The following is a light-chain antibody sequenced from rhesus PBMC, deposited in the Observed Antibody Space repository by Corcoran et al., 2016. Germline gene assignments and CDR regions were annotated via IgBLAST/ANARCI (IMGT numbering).Light chain of an antibody. Sequence: DIQMTQSPSSLSASVGDTVTITCRASQSISSWFALYQQKPGKAPKLLIYKSLSLQSGVPSRFSGSGAGTDFTLTISSLQSENFAPYYFQQYTSSPWTFGHGTKVEIK. J-gene: IGKJ1*01. V-gene: IGKV1-22*01. CDR1: QSISSW. CDR3: QQYTSSPWT. CDR2: KSL.